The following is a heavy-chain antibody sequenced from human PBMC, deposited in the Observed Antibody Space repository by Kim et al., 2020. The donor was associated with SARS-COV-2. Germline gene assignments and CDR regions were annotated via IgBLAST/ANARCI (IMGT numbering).Heavy chain of an antibody. Sequence: GGSLRLSCSASGFTFSSYAMHWVRQAPGKGLEYVSAISSNGGSTYYADSVKGRFTISRDNSKNTLYLQMSSLRAEDTAVYYCVKNEGVVITTFSDYWGQGTLVTVSS. V-gene: IGHV3-64D*09. CDR2: ISSNGGST. J-gene: IGHJ4*02. CDR3: VKNEGVVITTFSDY. CDR1: GFTFSSYA. D-gene: IGHD3-22*01.